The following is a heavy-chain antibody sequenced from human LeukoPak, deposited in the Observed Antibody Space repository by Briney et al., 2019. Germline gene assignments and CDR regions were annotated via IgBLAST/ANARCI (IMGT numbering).Heavy chain of an antibody. CDR1: GFTFSSYG. V-gene: IGHV3-30*03. J-gene: IGHJ4*02. CDR3: ASTVTTSLVDY. Sequence: GRSLRLSCAASGFTFSSYGMHWVRQAPGKGLEWVAVISYDGSNKYYADSVKGRFTISRDNSKNTLYLQMNSLRAEDTAMYYCASTVTTSLVDYWAREPWSPSPQ. CDR2: ISYDGSNK. D-gene: IGHD4-17*01.